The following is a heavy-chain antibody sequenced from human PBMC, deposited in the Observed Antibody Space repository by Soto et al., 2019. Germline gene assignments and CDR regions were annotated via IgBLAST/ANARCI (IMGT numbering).Heavy chain of an antibody. J-gene: IGHJ4*02. CDR2: ISYDGINK. V-gene: IGHV3-30*18. CDR1: GVSFRSYG. Sequence: GGSLRLSCGASGVSFRSYGMHWVSQAPGKGLEWVAVISYDGINKYYADSVKGRFTISRDNSKNTLYLQMNSLRAEDTAVYYCAKSVYNWNDGFFDYWGQGTLVTVSS. D-gene: IGHD1-1*01. CDR3: AKSVYNWNDGFFDY.